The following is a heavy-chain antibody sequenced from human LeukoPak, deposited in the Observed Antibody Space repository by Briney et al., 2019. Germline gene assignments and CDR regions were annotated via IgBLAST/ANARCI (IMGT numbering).Heavy chain of an antibody. CDR1: GFMFSSYW. V-gene: IGHV3-74*01. D-gene: IGHD4-23*01. Sequence: GGSLRLSCAASGFMFSSYWMHWVRQAPGKGLVWVSRIRSEGIGTDYADSVKGRFTISRDNAKNTLYLQMSSLITEDTALYYCTRSFGGSGDYWGQGTLVTVSS. CDR3: TRSFGGSGDY. CDR2: IRSEGIGT. J-gene: IGHJ4*02.